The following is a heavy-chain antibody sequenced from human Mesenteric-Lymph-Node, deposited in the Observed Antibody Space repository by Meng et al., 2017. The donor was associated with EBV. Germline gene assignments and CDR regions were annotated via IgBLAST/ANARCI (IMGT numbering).Heavy chain of an antibody. D-gene: IGHD3-16*01. CDR2: INHSGST. CDR3: ASSKEAYDYVWGSYFY. Sequence: QGQRQQWGAGLLKPSETLSLTCAVYGGSFSGYYWSWIRQPPGKGLEWIGEINHSGSTNYNPSLKSRVTISVDTSKNQFSLKLSSVTAADTAVYYCASSKEAYDYVWGSYFYWGQGTLVTVSS. V-gene: IGHV4-34*01. J-gene: IGHJ4*02. CDR1: GGSFSGYY.